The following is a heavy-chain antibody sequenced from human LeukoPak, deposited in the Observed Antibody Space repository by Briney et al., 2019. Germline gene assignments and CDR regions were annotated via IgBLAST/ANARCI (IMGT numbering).Heavy chain of an antibody. D-gene: IGHD5-18*01. J-gene: IGHJ5*02. CDR1: GDSISGYF. V-gene: IGHV4-59*01. CDR3: ARGPYWIQLWSTHHWFDP. CDR2: ISNSDSTSYKTGST. Sequence: PSETLSLTCIVSGDSISGYFWTWIRQPPGKELEWIGFISNSDSTSYKTGSTSYNPSLKSRVSVSADTARNRLSLRLTSVTAADTAVYYCARGPYWIQLWSTHHWFDPWGQGTLVTVSS.